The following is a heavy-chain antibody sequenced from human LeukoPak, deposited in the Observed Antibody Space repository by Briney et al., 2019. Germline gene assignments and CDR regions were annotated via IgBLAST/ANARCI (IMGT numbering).Heavy chain of an antibody. V-gene: IGHV3-21*01. J-gene: IGHJ5*02. CDR1: GFIFSSYT. CDR2: ISSSSSYI. CDR3: AKDILVAAHNWFDP. D-gene: IGHD2-15*01. Sequence: GGSLRLSCAASGFIFSSYTMNWVRQAPGKGLEWVSSISSSSSYIYYADSVKGRFTISRDNSKNTLYLQMNSLRAEDTAVYYCAKDILVAAHNWFDPWGQGTLVTVSS.